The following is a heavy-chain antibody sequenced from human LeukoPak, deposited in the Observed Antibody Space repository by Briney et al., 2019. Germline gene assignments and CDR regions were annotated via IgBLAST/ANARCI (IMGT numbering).Heavy chain of an antibody. Sequence: SETLSLTCTVSGGSISSYYWSWIRQPPGKGLEWIGHISYSGSTNYNPSLKSRVTISIDTSKNQFSLKLRSVTAADTAIYYCARQGYDILTGYIDAFDIWGQGTMATVSS. D-gene: IGHD3-9*01. V-gene: IGHV4-59*08. J-gene: IGHJ3*02. CDR2: ISYSGST. CDR1: GGSISSYY. CDR3: ARQGYDILTGYIDAFDI.